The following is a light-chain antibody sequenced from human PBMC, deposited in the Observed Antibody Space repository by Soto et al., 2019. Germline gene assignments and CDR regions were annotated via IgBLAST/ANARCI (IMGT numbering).Light chain of an antibody. J-gene: IGKJ1*01. Sequence: EIVLTQSPGTLSLSPGERATLSCRASQTVRNNYLAWYQQKPGQAPRLLIYDASTRATGIPDRFSASGSGTDFTLTISRLEPEDFAVYFCQQYYSSPLTFGQGTKVDI. CDR1: QTVRNNY. V-gene: IGKV3-20*01. CDR3: QQYYSSPLT. CDR2: DAS.